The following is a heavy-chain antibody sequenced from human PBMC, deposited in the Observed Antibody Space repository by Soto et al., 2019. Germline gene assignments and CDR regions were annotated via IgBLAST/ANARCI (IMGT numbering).Heavy chain of an antibody. V-gene: IGHV3-30*04. J-gene: IGHJ6*02. CDR1: GFTFSKSA. D-gene: IGHD2-8*02. Sequence: PGGSLRLSCTASGFTFSKSAMHWVRQAPGKGLEWVAVISYDGKNKYYADSVKGRFTNSRDNSKNTLFLQMDSLRVEDTAVYYCARDDLVGVDATLFYYGVDVWGQGTTVTV. CDR3: ARDDLVGVDATLFYYGVDV. CDR2: ISYDGKNK.